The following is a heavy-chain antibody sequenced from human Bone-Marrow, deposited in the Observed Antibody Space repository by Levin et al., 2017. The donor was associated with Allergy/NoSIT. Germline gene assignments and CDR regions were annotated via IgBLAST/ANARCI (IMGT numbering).Heavy chain of an antibody. CDR2: IFYTGAT. CDR3: ARFQGVRSDHDHYMDV. D-gene: IGHD2-21*02. CDR1: GGSISPYY. V-gene: IGHV4-59*01. Sequence: SETLSLTCGVSGGSISPYYWAWVRQPPGKSLEFVGWIFYTGATSYNPSLKSRLTISLDTSKNHLSLKLSYVTAADTAVYYCARFQGVRSDHDHYMDVWGTGTTVIVSS. J-gene: IGHJ6*03.